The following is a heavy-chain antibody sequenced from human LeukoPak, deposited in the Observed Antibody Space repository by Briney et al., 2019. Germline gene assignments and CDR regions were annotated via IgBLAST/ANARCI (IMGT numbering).Heavy chain of an antibody. J-gene: IGHJ4*02. V-gene: IGHV4-59*08. D-gene: IGHD6-13*01. Sequence: SETLSLTCTVSGGSISSYYWSWIRQPPGKGLEWIGYIYYSGSTNYNPSLKSRVTISVDTSKNQFSLKLSSVTAADTAVYYCARVKFEQQLVYWGQGTLVTVSS. CDR2: IYYSGST. CDR3: ARVKFEQQLVY. CDR1: GGSISSYY.